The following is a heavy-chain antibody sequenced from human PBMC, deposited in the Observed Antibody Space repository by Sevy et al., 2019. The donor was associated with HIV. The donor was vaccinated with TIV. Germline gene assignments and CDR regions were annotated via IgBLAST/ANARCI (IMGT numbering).Heavy chain of an antibody. CDR1: GFTFVTYG. V-gene: IGHV3-30*02. J-gene: IGHJ1*01. CDR3: AGGGGAGDMATIDQH. CDR2: IGYDGSNEK. Sequence: GGSLRLSCAASGFTFVTYGMHWVRQAPGKGLEWVAIIGYDGSNEKYYADSGKGRFTICRDNFKITLYLKMNSLRAEDTAVDYWAGGGGAGDMATIDQHWGQGTLVTVSS. D-gene: IGHD5-12*01.